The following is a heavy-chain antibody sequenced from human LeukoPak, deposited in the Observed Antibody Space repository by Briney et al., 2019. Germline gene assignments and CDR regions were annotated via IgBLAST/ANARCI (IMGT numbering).Heavy chain of an antibody. CDR2: ISGSGGST. V-gene: IGHV3-23*01. D-gene: IGHD6-19*01. Sequence: GGSLRLSCAASGFTFSSYAMSWVRQAPGQGLEWVSAISGSGGSTYYADSVNGRFTISRDNSKNTLYLQMNSLRGEDTAVYYCAIRRWLAVDFWGQGTLVTVSS. CDR1: GFTFSSYA. J-gene: IGHJ4*02. CDR3: AIRRWLAVDF.